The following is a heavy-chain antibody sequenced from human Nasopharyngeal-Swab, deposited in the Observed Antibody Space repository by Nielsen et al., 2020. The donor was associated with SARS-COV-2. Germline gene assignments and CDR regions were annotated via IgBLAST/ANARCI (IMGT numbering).Heavy chain of an antibody. V-gene: IGHV3-74*01. CDR3: SRAGYSGSYGGFDY. D-gene: IGHD1-26*01. CDR1: GFTSSSYW. Sequence: GGSLRLSCAASGFTSSSYWMHWIRQAPGKGLVWVARINSDGDSTSYADSVKGRFTISRDNAKNTLSLQMNSLRDEDAAVYHCSRAGYSGSYGGFDYWGLGTLVTVSS. J-gene: IGHJ4*02. CDR2: INSDGDST.